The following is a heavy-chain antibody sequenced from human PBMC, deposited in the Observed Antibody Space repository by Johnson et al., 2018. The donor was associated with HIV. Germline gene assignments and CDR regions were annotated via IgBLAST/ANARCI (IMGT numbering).Heavy chain of an antibody. J-gene: IGHJ3*02. Sequence: VQLVESGGGLVQPGGSLRLSCVASGFTLSSNAMTWVRHAPGKGLEWVSSISGSGGSTFYADSVKGRFTIPIDNSKHTLYLQMNSLRAEDTAVDYCASGWGIVVSDAFDIWGQGTMVTVSS. D-gene: IGHD6-19*01. V-gene: IGHV3-23*04. CDR2: ISGSGGST. CDR1: GFTLSSNA. CDR3: ASGWGIVVSDAFDI.